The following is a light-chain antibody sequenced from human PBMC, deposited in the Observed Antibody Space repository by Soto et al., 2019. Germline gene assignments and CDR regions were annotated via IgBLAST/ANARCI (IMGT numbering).Light chain of an antibody. J-gene: IGKJ1*01. Sequence: IHRRQSPSTLSASVGDRVTITCRASQSISTWLSWYQQEPGKAPKLLIHKASSLQSGVPSRFSGSGSGTDFTLTISSLQPEDFATYYCQQFNTYPRTFGQGTKVDNK. CDR3: QQFNTYPRT. CDR2: KAS. CDR1: QSISTW. V-gene: IGKV1-5*03.